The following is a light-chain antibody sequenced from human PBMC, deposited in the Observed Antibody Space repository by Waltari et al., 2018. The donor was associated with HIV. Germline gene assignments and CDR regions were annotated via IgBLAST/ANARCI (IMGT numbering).Light chain of an antibody. CDR2: SNN. CDR1: SSNIGSNT. V-gene: IGLV1-44*01. Sequence: QSVLTQPPSASGTTGQRVTIPCSGSSSNIGSNTVNRYQQHPGTPPNLLIYSNNQRPSWVPDLLSVSKSGTSASLAISGLQSEDEANYYCAAWDDSLIGPVFGGGTKLTVL. J-gene: IGLJ3*02. CDR3: AAWDDSLIGPV.